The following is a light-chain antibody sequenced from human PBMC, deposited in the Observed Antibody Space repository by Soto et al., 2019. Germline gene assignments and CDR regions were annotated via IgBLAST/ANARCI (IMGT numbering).Light chain of an antibody. CDR3: MQALQIRVE. CDR1: QSLLHSNVYNY. CDR2: LGS. J-gene: IGKJ1*01. Sequence: DSVMSQFPLSLSVTPGEPASISCRSSQSLLHSNVYNYLGWYVQKPGQSPQLLIYLGSNRASGVPDRFSGSGSGTDFTLKISRVEAEDVGVYYCMQALQIRVEFGQGTKVEIK. V-gene: IGKV2-28*01.